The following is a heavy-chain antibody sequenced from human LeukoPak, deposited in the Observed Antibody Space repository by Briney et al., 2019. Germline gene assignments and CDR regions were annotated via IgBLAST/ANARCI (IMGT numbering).Heavy chain of an antibody. V-gene: IGHV4-38-2*01. CDR2: VFHTGSS. J-gene: IGHJ4*02. Sequence: SETLSLTCAVSGYSISSGYYWGWIRQPPGKGPECIGSVFHTGSSYYIPSLKSRVTISVDTSKNQFSLEVSSVTAADTAIYYCARGISTTGHDYWGPGTLVTVSS. D-gene: IGHD4-11*01. CDR1: GYSISSGYY. CDR3: ARGISTTGHDY.